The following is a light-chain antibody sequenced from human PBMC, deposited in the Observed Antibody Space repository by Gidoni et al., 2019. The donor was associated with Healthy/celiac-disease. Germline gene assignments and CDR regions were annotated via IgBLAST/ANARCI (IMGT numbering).Light chain of an antibody. CDR3: QQYGSSPLT. Sequence: EIVLTQTPGTLSLSPGERATLSCSASQSVSSSYLAWYQQKPGQAPRPLIYGASSRATGIPDRFSGSGSGTGFTLTISRLEPEDFAVYYCQQYGSSPLTFGGGTKVEIK. J-gene: IGKJ4*01. V-gene: IGKV3-20*01. CDR1: QSVSSSY. CDR2: GAS.